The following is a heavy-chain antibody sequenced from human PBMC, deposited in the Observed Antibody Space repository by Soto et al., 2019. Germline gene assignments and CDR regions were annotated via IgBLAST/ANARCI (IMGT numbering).Heavy chain of an antibody. D-gene: IGHD4-17*01. J-gene: IGHJ6*02. Sequence: SETLSLTCTVSGGSVSSGSYYWSWIRQPPGKGLEWIGYIYYSGSTNHNPSLKSRVTISVDTSKSQFSLKLSSVTAADTAVYYCARHGDYGDYADYYYYYGMDVWGQGTTVTVSS. V-gene: IGHV4-61*01. CDR1: GGSVSSGSYY. CDR3: ARHGDYGDYADYYYYYGMDV. CDR2: IYYSGST.